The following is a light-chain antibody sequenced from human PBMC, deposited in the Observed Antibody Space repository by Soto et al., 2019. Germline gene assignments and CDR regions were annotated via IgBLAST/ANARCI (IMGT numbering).Light chain of an antibody. CDR1: RDIGSD. CDR2: AAS. V-gene: IGKV1-6*01. CDR3: KQGKSFPLT. J-gene: IGKJ4*01. Sequence: QSPSSLSASVGDRITITCRASRDIGSDLSWYQQKPGKAPTLLIYAASNLQSGGPSRFSGSASGTDFTLTIRSLQPEDVATYYCKQGKSFPLTFGGGTKVDI.